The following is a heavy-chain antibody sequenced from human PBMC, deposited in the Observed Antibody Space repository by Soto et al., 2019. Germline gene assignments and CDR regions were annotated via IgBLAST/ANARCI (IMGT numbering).Heavy chain of an antibody. CDR1: GGSISSGGYY. Sequence: QVQLQESGPGLVKPSQTLSLTCTVSGGSISSGGYYWSWIRQHPGKGLEWIGYIYYSGSTYYNPSLKSRVTISVDTSKNQFSLKLSSVTAADTAVYYYARDPSYCSSTSCYASTAFDIWGQGTMVTVSS. D-gene: IGHD2-2*01. CDR3: ARDPSYCSSTSCYASTAFDI. CDR2: IYYSGST. J-gene: IGHJ3*02. V-gene: IGHV4-31*03.